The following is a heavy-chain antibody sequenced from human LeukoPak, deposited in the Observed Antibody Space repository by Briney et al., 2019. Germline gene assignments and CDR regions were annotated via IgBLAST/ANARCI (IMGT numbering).Heavy chain of an antibody. D-gene: IGHD3-16*02. J-gene: IGHJ3*02. CDR1: GYTFTGYY. CDR2: INPNSGGT. Sequence: GASVKVSCKASGYTFTGYYMHWVRQAPGQGLEWMGWINPNSGGTNYAQKFQGRVTMTRDTSISTAYMELSRLRSDDTAVYYCVILSGGFSAFDIWGQGTMVTVSS. CDR3: VILSGGFSAFDI. V-gene: IGHV1-2*02.